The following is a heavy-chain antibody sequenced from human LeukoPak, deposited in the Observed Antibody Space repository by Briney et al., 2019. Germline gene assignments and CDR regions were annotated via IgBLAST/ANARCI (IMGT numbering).Heavy chain of an antibody. CDR2: INPNSGGT. J-gene: IGHJ4*02. Sequence: ASVKVSCKASGYTFTGYYMHWVRQAPGQGLEGMGWINPNSGGTNYAQKFQGRVTMTRDTSISTAYMELSRLRSDDTAVYYCARADDDYGSFDYWGQGTLVTVSS. CDR1: GYTFTGYY. V-gene: IGHV1-2*02. CDR3: ARADDDYGSFDY. D-gene: IGHD4-17*01.